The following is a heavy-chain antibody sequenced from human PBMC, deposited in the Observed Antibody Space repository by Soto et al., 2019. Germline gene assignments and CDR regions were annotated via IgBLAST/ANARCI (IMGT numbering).Heavy chain of an antibody. J-gene: IGHJ3*01. CDR3: ARAFFYQGSDSRGYSFDAFDF. CDR1: GYTFPSSG. CDR2: TSAHTGSS. D-gene: IGHD3-22*01. Sequence: QVQLVQSGAEVKKPGASVKVSCKASGYTFPSSGMSWVRQAPGEGLEWMGWTSAHTGSSEYAQRFQCRVTVTTGRATGTAYMELRTLRSDDTAVYYCARAFFYQGSDSRGYSFDAFDFWCPGTLVTVSS. V-gene: IGHV1-18*01.